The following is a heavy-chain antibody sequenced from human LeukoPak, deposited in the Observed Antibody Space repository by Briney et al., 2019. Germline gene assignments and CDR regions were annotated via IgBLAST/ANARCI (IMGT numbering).Heavy chain of an antibody. Sequence: SVKVSCKASGGTFSSYAISWVRQATGQGFEWMGWMSPNSGNTGYAQRFQGRVAMTRNTSVSTAYMELSSLRSEDTAVYYCTVGPPNWGFDYWGQGTLVTVSS. CDR3: TVGPPNWGFDY. J-gene: IGHJ4*02. D-gene: IGHD7-27*01. CDR2: MSPNSGNT. V-gene: IGHV1-8*02. CDR1: GGTFSSYA.